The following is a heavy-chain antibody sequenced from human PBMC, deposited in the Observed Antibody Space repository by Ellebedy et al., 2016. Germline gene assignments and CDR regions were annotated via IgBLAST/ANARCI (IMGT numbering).Heavy chain of an antibody. J-gene: IGHJ2*01. CDR2: IESKADGGTT. CDR3: TTLYCGGDCFYWYFDL. Sequence: GESLKISCAASGFTFSNAWMSWVRQAPGKGLEWVGRIESKADGGTTDYAEPVKGRFTISRDDSKNTLFLQMNSLKTEDTAVYYCTTLYCGGDCFYWYFDLWGRGTLVTVSS. CDR1: GFTFSNAW. V-gene: IGHV3-15*04. D-gene: IGHD2-21*02.